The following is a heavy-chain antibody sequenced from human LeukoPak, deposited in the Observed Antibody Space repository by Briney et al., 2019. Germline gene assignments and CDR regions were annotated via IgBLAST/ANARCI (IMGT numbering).Heavy chain of an antibody. Sequence: SETLSLTCTVSGGSISSSSYYWGWIRQPPGKGLEWIGSIYHSGSTYYNPSLKSRVTISVDRSKNQFSLKLSSVTAADTAVYYCARGGSVYYFDYWGQGTLVTVSS. D-gene: IGHD3-10*01. CDR3: ARGGSVYYFDY. CDR2: IYHSGST. J-gene: IGHJ4*02. CDR1: GGSISSSSYY. V-gene: IGHV4-39*07.